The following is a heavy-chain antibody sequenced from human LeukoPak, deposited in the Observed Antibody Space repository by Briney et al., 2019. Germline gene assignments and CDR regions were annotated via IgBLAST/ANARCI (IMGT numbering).Heavy chain of an antibody. CDR2: ISYDGSNK. J-gene: IGHJ4*02. D-gene: IGHD3-9*01. V-gene: IGHV3-30*18. CDR3: AKDLFTLRYPDWESY. CDR1: GFTFSSYG. Sequence: GGSLRLSCAASGFTFSSYGMHWVRQAPGKGLEWVAVISYDGSNKYYADSVKGQFTISRDNSKNTLYLQMNSLRAEDTAVYYCAKDLFTLRYPDWESYWGQGTLVTVSS.